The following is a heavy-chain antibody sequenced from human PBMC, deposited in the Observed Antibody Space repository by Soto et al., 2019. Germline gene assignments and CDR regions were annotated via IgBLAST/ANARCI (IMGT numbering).Heavy chain of an antibody. CDR3: ARDRVAGIWGDAFDI. D-gene: IGHD3-16*01. V-gene: IGHV1-18*04. CDR1: GYTFTNHG. Sequence: QVQLVQSGAEVKKPGASVKVSCKTSGYTFTNHGINWVRQAPGQGLEWMGWINPYNANVNYAQKLQGRVTMTTDTSTSTAYMDLRSLTSDATAVYYCARDRVAGIWGDAFDIWGQGTMVTGSS. CDR2: INPYNANV. J-gene: IGHJ3*02.